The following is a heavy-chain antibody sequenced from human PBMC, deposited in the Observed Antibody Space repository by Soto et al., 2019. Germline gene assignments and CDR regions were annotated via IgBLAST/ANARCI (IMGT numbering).Heavy chain of an antibody. CDR2: IKQDGSEK. D-gene: IGHD3-9*01. J-gene: IGHJ4*02. Sequence: PGGSLRLSCAASGFTFSSYWMSWVRQAPGKGPEWVANIKQDGSEKYYVDSVKGRFTISRDNAKNSLYLQMNSLRAEDTAVYYCARARGSQIDILTGYYRGKGYFDYWGQGTLVTVSS. V-gene: IGHV3-7*03. CDR3: ARARGSQIDILTGYYRGKGYFDY. CDR1: GFTFSSYW.